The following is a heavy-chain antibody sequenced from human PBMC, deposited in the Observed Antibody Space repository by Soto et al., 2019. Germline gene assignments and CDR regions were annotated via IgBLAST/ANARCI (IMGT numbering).Heavy chain of an antibody. CDR3: ASKNPANCGGDCYPDY. CDR2: INPNSGGT. CDR1: GYTFTGYY. D-gene: IGHD2-21*02. Sequence: ASVKVSCKASGYTFTGYYMHWLRHAPGQGLEWMGWINPNSGGTNYAQKFQGRVTMTRDTSISTAYMELSRLRSDDTAVYYCASKNPANCGGDCYPDYWGQGSQVTVS. V-gene: IGHV1-2*02. J-gene: IGHJ4*02.